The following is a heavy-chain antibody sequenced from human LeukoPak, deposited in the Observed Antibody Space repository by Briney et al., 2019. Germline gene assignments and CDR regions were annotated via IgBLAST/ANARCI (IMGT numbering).Heavy chain of an antibody. J-gene: IGHJ4*02. D-gene: IGHD2-2*01. CDR3: ARDRRSGQYQLLGN. CDR1: RVTFSIYI. V-gene: IGHV3-21*01. CDR2: ISSRSRYI. Sequence: RGSLRLSCAASRVTFSIYIMYSGRDTLGKGREWGSSISSRSRYIYYADSVKGRLTNSRENANNLLYLQMNSLRAEDTAVYYCARDRRSGQYQLLGNWGQGTLVT.